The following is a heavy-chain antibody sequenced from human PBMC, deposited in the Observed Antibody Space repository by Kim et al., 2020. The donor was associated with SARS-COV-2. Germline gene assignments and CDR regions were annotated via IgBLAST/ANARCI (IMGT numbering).Heavy chain of an antibody. CDR3: ANLKVSIAAAGTLFDY. D-gene: IGHD6-13*01. J-gene: IGHJ4*02. CDR2: ISGSGGST. V-gene: IGHV3-23*01. Sequence: GGSLRLSCAASGFTFSSYAMSWVRQAPGKGLEWVSAISGSGGSTYYADSVKGRFTISRDNSKNTLYLQMNSLRAEDTAVYYCANLKVSIAAAGTLFDYWGQGTLVTVSS. CDR1: GFTFSSYA.